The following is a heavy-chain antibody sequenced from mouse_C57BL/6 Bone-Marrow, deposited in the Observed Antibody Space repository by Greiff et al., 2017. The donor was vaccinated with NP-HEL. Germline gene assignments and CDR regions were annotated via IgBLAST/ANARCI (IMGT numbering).Heavy chain of an antibody. CDR3: TTPYDYAMDY. V-gene: IGHV14-4*01. CDR2: IDPENGDT. Sequence: EVMLVESGAELVRPGASVKLSCTASGFNIKDDYMHWVKQRPEQGLEWIGWIDPENGDTEYASKFQGKATITADTSSNTAYLQLSSLTSEDTAVYYCTTPYDYAMDYWGQGTSVTVSS. J-gene: IGHJ4*01. CDR1: GFNIKDDY. D-gene: IGHD2-12*01.